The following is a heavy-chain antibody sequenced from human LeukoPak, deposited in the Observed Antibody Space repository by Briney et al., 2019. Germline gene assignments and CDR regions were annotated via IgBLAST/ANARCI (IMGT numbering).Heavy chain of an antibody. CDR3: ARDPHCGSTSCLSYFDY. V-gene: IGHV3-64*01. CDR2: ISSDGGVT. Sequence: GGSLRLSCAASGFTFSSHAMHWVRQAPGKGLEYVSAISSDGGVTYYANSVKGRFTISRDNSKNTVHLQMGILRGEDMAVYYCARDPHCGSTSCLSYFDYWGQGTLVTVSS. CDR1: GFTFSSHA. D-gene: IGHD2-2*01. J-gene: IGHJ4*02.